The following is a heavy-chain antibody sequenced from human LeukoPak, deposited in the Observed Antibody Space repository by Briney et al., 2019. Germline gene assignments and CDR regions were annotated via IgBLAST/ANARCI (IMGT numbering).Heavy chain of an antibody. D-gene: IGHD4-17*01. V-gene: IGHV1-46*01. CDR1: GYTFTSYG. CDR3: ARGYGDYVPFDY. Sequence: ASVKVSCKASGYTFTSYGISWVRQAPGQGLEWMGIINPSGGSTSYAQKFQGRVTMTRDTSTSTVYMELSSLRSEDTAVYYCARGYGDYVPFDYWGQGTLVTVSS. CDR2: INPSGGST. J-gene: IGHJ4*02.